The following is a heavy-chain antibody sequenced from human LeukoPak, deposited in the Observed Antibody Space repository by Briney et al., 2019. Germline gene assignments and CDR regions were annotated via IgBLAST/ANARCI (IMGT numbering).Heavy chain of an antibody. V-gene: IGHV4-61*02. CDR2: IYTSGST. Sequence: SQTLSLTCAVSGGSISSGSYYWSWIRQPAGKGLEWIGRIYTSGSTNYNPSLKSRVTISVDTSKNQFSLKLSSVTAADTAVYYCAKGYFDYWGQGTLVTVSS. CDR3: AKGYFDY. CDR1: GGSISSGSYY. J-gene: IGHJ4*02.